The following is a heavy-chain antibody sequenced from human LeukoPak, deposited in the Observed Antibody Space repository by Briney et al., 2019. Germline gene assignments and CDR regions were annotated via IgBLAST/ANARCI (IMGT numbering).Heavy chain of an antibody. V-gene: IGHV3-30*18. D-gene: IGHD6-6*01. CDR3: AKAPHRRYSSSYAGIGDVDY. J-gene: IGHJ4*02. CDR2: ISYGGSNK. Sequence: PGGSLRLSCAASGFTFSSYGMHGVRPAPGKGLAGVAVISYGGSNKYYADSVKGRLPISRENSKKKLYLQMNSLRAEDTAGYYCAKAPHRRYSSSYAGIGDVDYWGQGTLVTVSS. CDR1: GFTFSSYG.